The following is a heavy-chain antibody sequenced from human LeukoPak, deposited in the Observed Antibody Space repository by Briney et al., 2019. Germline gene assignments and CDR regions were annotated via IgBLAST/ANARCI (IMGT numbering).Heavy chain of an antibody. J-gene: IGHJ6*04. D-gene: IGHD3-22*01. CDR1: GFTFSGYE. Sequence: PGGSLRLSCAASGFTFSGYEMSWVRQAPGKGLEWVSYISSSGSTLYYADSVKGRFTISRDNAKNSLYLQMNSLRAEDTAVYYCAELGITMIRGVWGKGTTVTISS. CDR2: ISSSGSTL. CDR3: AELGITMIRGV. V-gene: IGHV3-48*03.